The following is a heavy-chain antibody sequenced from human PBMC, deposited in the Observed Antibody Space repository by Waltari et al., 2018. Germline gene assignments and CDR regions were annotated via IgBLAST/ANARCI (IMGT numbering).Heavy chain of an antibody. J-gene: IGHJ6*02. V-gene: IGHV1-2*02. CDR2: INPNSGGT. CDR1: GYTFTGYY. Sequence: QVQLVQSGAEVKKPGASVKVSCKASGYTFTGYYMHWVRQAPGQGLEWRGWINPNSGGTNYAQKFQGRVTMTRDTSISTAYMELSRLRSDDTAVYYCARVTAIPARTATPKYYYYGMDVWGQGTTVTVSS. D-gene: IGHD2-21*02. CDR3: ARVTAIPARTATPKYYYYGMDV.